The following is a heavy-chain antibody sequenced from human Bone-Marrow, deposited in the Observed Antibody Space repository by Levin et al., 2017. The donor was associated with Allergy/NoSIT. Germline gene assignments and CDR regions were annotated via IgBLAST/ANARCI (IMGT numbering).Heavy chain of an antibody. V-gene: IGHV3-11*03. CDR1: GFTFSDYY. CDR2: ISHNSRPNT. Sequence: GGSLRLSCVASGFTFSDYYMSWVRLAPGKGLEWLSYISHNSRPNTNYADSVKGRFTISRDNAKNSLYLQMNSLRTEDTAVYYCARHFDYDDAFDVWGQGSMVSVSS. CDR3: ARHFDYDDAFDV. D-gene: IGHD4-17*01. J-gene: IGHJ3*01.